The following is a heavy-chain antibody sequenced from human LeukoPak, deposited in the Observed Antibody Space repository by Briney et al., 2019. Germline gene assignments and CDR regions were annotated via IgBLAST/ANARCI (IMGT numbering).Heavy chain of an antibody. V-gene: IGHV4-34*01. Sequence: SETLSLTCAVYGGSFSGYYWSWIRQPPGKGLEWIGEINHSGSTNYNPSLKSRVTISVDTSKNQFSLKLSSVTAADTAAYYCASSRYDFWSGSPQEWDYWGQGTLVTVSS. CDR2: INHSGST. J-gene: IGHJ4*02. CDR1: GGSFSGYY. CDR3: ASSRYDFWSGSPQEWDY. D-gene: IGHD3-3*01.